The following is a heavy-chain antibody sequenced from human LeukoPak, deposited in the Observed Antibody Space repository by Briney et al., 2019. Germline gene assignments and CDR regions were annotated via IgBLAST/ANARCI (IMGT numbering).Heavy chain of an antibody. Sequence: GGSLRLSCAASGFTFSDHYMDWVRQAPGKGLGWVGRTRNKANSYTTEYAASVKGRFTISRADSENSLYLQMNSLKTEDTAVYYCARVRYCSSTTCRGAFDIWGQGTMVTVSS. CDR2: TRNKANSYTT. J-gene: IGHJ3*02. D-gene: IGHD2-2*01. CDR1: GFTFSDHY. V-gene: IGHV3-72*01. CDR3: ARVRYCSSTTCRGAFDI.